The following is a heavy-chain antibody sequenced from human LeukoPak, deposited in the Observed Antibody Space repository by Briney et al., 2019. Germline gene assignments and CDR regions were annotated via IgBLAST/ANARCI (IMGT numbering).Heavy chain of an antibody. CDR2: INPNGGGT. J-gene: IGHJ4*02. CDR3: AWVPSRYCSSTSCYTNFDY. CDR1: GYTFTGYC. D-gene: IGHD2-2*02. V-gene: IGHV1-2*02. Sequence: ASVKVSCKASGYTFTGYCMHWVRQAPGQGLEWMGWINPNGGGTNYAQKFQGRVTMTRDTSISTAYMELSRLRSDDTAVYYCAWVPSRYCSSTSCYTNFDYWGQGTLVTVSS.